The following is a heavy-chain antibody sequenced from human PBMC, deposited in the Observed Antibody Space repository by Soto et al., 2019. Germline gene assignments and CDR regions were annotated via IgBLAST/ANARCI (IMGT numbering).Heavy chain of an antibody. CDR3: ATTRRSEGGYFDY. V-gene: IGHV4-39*01. CDR1: GGSISSSSYY. CDR2: IYYSGST. J-gene: IGHJ4*02. D-gene: IGHD2-15*01. Sequence: SETLSLTCTVSGGSISSSSYYWGWIRQPPGKGLHWVGSIYYSGSTYYNPSLKSRVTISVDTSKNQFSLKLSSVTATDTAVYYCATTRRSEGGYFDYWGQGNMVTAPQ.